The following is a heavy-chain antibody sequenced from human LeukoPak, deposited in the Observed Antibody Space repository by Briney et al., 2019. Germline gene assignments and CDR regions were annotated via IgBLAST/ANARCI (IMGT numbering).Heavy chain of an antibody. Sequence: GGSLRLSCATSGFTFNNYAMHWVRQAPGKGLEWVSVISFDGSNKYYADSVKGRFTISRDNSKNTLYLQMNSLRAEDTAVYYCAKDFQRWLQLLGPWFDPWGQGTLVTVSS. CDR2: ISFDGSNK. D-gene: IGHD5-24*01. CDR1: GFTFNNYA. V-gene: IGHV3-30*18. J-gene: IGHJ5*02. CDR3: AKDFQRWLQLLGPWFDP.